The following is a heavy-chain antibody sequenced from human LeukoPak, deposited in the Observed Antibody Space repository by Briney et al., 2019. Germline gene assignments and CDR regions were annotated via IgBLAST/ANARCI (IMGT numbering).Heavy chain of an antibody. J-gene: IGHJ4*02. V-gene: IGHV1-8*01. CDR1: GCTFSTYD. CDR3: ARGRMSFL. Sequence: PSVKVSCTASGCTFSTYDINWVRQAPGQGLEWMGWMNPNGVSRGYAQKFQRRVTMTMNTSITTAYLELTSLRSEDTAVYYCARGRMSFLWGQGTLVTVSS. CDR2: MNPNGVSR. D-gene: IGHD2-15*01.